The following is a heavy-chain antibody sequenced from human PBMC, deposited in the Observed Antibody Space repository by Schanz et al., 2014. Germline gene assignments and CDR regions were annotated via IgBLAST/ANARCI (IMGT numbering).Heavy chain of an antibody. CDR3: AKDQGSYGSGSYSYFDY. CDR2: IWYDGSNK. Sequence: QVHLVESGGGVVQPGRSLRLSCAASGFTFSSYGMHWVRQAPGKGLEWVAIIWYDGSNKYYADSVKGRFTISRDNSKNTLFLQMSSLRAEDTAVYYCAKDQGSYGSGSYSYFDYWGQGTLATVSS. J-gene: IGHJ4*02. V-gene: IGHV3-33*06. CDR1: GFTFSSYG. D-gene: IGHD3-10*01.